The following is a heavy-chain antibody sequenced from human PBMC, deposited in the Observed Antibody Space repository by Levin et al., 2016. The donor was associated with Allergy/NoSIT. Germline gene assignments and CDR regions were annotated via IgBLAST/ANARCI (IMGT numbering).Heavy chain of an antibody. CDR2: IYHSGST. Sequence: SETLSLTCAVSGGSISSGGYSWSWIRQPPGKGLEWIGYIYHSGSTYYNPSLKSRVTISVDRSKNQFSLKLSSVTAADTAVYYCARARGDMTTASMIYYGMDVWGQGTTVTVSS. CDR3: ARARGDMTTASMIYYGMDV. D-gene: IGHD4-11*01. J-gene: IGHJ6*02. V-gene: IGHV4-30-2*01. CDR1: GGSISSGGYS.